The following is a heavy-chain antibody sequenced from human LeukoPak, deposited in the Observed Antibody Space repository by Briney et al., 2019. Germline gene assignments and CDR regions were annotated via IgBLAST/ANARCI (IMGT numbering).Heavy chain of an antibody. Sequence: SETLSLTCTVSGDSITSSSYYWGWIRQPPGKGLEWIGTMYYTGTIYYNPSLKSRVTISVDTSKNQFSLSLSSVTAADTAVNYCARPIRNWGQGTLVIVSS. CDR2: MYYTGTI. CDR3: ARPIRN. V-gene: IGHV4-39*07. J-gene: IGHJ4*02. CDR1: GDSITSSSYY.